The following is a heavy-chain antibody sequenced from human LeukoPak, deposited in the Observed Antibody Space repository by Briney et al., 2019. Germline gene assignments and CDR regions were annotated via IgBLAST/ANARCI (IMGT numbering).Heavy chain of an antibody. CDR3: ARGLRNPRNYYYGMDV. J-gene: IGHJ6*02. V-gene: IGHV4-31*03. CDR2: IYYSGST. D-gene: IGHD1-14*01. Sequence: SQTLSLTCTVSGGSISSGGYYWSWIRQHPGKGLEWIGYIYYSGSTYYNPSLKSRVTISVDTSKNQFSLKLSSVTAADTAVYYCARGLRNPRNYYYGMDVWGQGTTVTVSS. CDR1: GGSISSGGYY.